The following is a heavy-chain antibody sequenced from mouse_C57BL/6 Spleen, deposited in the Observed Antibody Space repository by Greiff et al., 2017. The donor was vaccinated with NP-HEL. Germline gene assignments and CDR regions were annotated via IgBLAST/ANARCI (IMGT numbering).Heavy chain of an antibody. D-gene: IGHD2-2*01. V-gene: IGHV5-17*01. J-gene: IGHJ4*01. CDR3: ARQLYYGYDDGDYYAMDY. CDR1: GFTFSDYG. Sequence: EVMLVESGGGLVKPGGSLKLSCAASGFTFSDYGMHWVRQAPEKGLEWVAYISSGSSTIYYADTVKGRFTISRDNAKNTLFLQMTSLRSEDTAMYYCARQLYYGYDDGDYYAMDYWGQGTSVTVSS. CDR2: ISSGSSTI.